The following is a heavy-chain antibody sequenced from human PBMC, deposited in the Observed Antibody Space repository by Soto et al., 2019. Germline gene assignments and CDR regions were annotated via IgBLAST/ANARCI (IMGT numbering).Heavy chain of an antibody. V-gene: IGHV4-59*01. CDR1: GGSISSYY. J-gene: IGHJ6*02. D-gene: IGHD3-10*01. CDR3: ARDRALSKYYYGSGSYRLTTGRYGMDV. CDR2: IYYSGST. Sequence: SETLSLTCTVSGGSISSYYWSWIRQPPGKGLEWIGYIYYSGSTNYNPSLKSRVTISVDTSKNQFSLKLSSVTAADTAVYYCARDRALSKYYYGSGSYRLTTGRYGMDVWGQGTTVTVSS.